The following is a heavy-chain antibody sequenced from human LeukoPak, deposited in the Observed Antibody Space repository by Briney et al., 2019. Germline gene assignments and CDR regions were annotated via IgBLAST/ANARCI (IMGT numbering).Heavy chain of an antibody. CDR1: GGSISSYY. V-gene: IGHV4-59*12. CDR2: IYYSGST. J-gene: IGHJ3*02. Sequence: SETLSLTCTVSGGSISSYYWSWIRQPPGKGLEWIGYIYYSGSTNYNPSLKSRVTISVDTSKNQFSLKLSSVTAADTAVYYCARGEGTGDGAFDIWGQGTMVTVSS. D-gene: IGHD7-27*01. CDR3: ARGEGTGDGAFDI.